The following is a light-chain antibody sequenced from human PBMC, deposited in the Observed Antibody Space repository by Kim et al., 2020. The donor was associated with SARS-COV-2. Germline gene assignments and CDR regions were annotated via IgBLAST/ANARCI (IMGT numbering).Light chain of an antibody. J-gene: IGLJ2*01. CDR1: KVGDKY. V-gene: IGLV3-1*01. Sequence: VSPGQTASITCAGEKVGDKYACWYQQKPGQSPVLVIYQESKRPSGIPERFSGSNCGNPATLTISGTQAMDEADYYCQAWDSSTDVVFGGGTQLTVL. CDR2: QES. CDR3: QAWDSSTDVV.